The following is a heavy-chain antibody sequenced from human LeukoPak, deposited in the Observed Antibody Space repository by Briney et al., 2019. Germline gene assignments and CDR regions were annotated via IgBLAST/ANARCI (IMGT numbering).Heavy chain of an antibody. CDR3: ARSTDY. J-gene: IGHJ4*02. CDR2: IYSSGST. V-gene: IGHV4-4*07. CDR1: GGSMTNYY. Sequence: SETLSLTCTVSGGSMTNYYWNWIRQPAGKGLEWIGHIYSSGSTNYNPSLKSRVTMSVDTSKTQFFLNLMSVTAADTAVYYCARSTDYWGQGILVTVSS.